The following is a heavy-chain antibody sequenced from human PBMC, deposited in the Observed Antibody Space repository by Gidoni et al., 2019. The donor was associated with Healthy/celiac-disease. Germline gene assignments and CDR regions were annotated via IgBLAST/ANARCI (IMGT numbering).Heavy chain of an antibody. CDR1: GYTFPGYY. J-gene: IGHJ3*02. CDR2: INPNSGGT. D-gene: IGHD2-2*01. V-gene: IGHV1-2*02. CDR3: AVTQLLGMGAFDI. Sequence: QVQLVQSGAAVKKPGASVKVSCKASGYTFPGYYMHWVRQAPGQGLEWLGWINPNSGGTNYAQKFQGRVTMTRDTSISTAYMELSRLRSDDTAVYYCAVTQLLGMGAFDIWGQGTMVTVSS.